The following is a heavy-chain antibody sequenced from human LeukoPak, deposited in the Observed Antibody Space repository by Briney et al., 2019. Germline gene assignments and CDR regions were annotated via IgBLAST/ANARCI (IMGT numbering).Heavy chain of an antibody. V-gene: IGHV3-7*01. J-gene: IGHJ4*02. CDR3: VRDWGYDSSGYWQKYFDS. CDR1: GFTFSSYW. CDR2: IKQDGSEK. Sequence: SWGSLRLSCAASGFTFSSYWMSWVRQAPGKGLEWVANIKQDGSEKYYVDSVKGRFTISRDNAKNSLYLQMNSLRAEDTAVYYCVRDWGYDSSGYWQKYFDSWGQGTLVTVSS. D-gene: IGHD3-22*01.